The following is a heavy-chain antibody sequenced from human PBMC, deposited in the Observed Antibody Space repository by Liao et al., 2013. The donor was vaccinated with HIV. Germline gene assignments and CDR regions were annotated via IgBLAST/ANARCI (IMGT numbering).Heavy chain of an antibody. Sequence: QVQLQQWGAGLLKPSETLSLTCAVYGGSFNNYFWSWIRQTPGKGLEYIGYIYDSGSTYYNPSLKSRVTISVDTFKNQFSLKLSSLTAADTAVYYCARGSGGDDIWGQGTMVTVSS. CDR2: IYDSGST. V-gene: IGHV4-34*01. J-gene: IGHJ3*02. D-gene: IGHD2-21*01. CDR1: GGSFNNYF. CDR3: ARGSGGDDI.